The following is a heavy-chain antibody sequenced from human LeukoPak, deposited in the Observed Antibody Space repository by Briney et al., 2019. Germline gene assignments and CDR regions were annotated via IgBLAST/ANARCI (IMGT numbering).Heavy chain of an antibody. Sequence: GGSLRLSCAASGFTFNTNWMHWVRHAPGKGLVWVSCINGDGSTTTYADSVKGRFTISRDNAKNTVYLQINNLRAEDTAVYYCARDRYYVPDNWGQGTLVSVSS. CDR2: INGDGSTT. D-gene: IGHD3-10*02. CDR1: GFTFNTNW. V-gene: IGHV3-74*01. J-gene: IGHJ4*02. CDR3: ARDRYYVPDN.